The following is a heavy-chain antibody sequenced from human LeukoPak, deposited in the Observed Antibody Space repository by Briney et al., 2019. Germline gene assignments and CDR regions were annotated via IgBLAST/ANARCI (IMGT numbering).Heavy chain of an antibody. CDR3: TRDRSGQD. CDR2: IKQDRSEK. D-gene: IGHD1-1*01. J-gene: IGHJ4*02. Sequence: GGPLRLSCAASGFTFSSYWMSWXRQAPGKGLQWVANIKQDRSEKYYVESVKGRFTIXXDNAKNSLYLQMNSLRAEDTAVYYCTRDRSGQDWGQGTLVTVSS. CDR1: GFTFSSYW. V-gene: IGHV3-7*05.